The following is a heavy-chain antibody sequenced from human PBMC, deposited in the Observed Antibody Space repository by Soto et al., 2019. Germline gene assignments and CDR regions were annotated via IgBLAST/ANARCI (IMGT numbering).Heavy chain of an antibody. CDR3: ASASQGGYALH. CDR2: IIPIFGTS. V-gene: IGHV1-69*13. J-gene: IGHJ4*01. Sequence: SVKVSCKASGGSFKNYAIDWVRQAPGQGLEWMGRIIPIFGTSDYARKSRDRVTITADESSTTVFMDLNSLTYDDTALYFCASASQGGYALHWGHGTLVTVSS. CDR1: GGSFKNYA. D-gene: IGHD5-12*01.